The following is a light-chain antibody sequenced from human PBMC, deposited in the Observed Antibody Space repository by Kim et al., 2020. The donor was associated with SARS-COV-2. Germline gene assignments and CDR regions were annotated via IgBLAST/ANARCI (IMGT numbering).Light chain of an antibody. CDR2: KDS. CDR3: QSADSSDSVL. J-gene: IGLJ2*01. V-gene: IGLV3-25*03. CDR1: ALPNQY. Sequence: SYELTQPPSVSLSPGQTPRISCSGDALPNQYAYWYQQKPGQAPVVVIYKDSERPSGIPERFSGSSSGTTVTLTISGVQAEDDADYYCQSADSSDSVLFGGGTQLTVL.